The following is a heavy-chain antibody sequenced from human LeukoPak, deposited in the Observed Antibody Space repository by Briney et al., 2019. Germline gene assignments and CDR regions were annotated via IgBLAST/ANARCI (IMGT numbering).Heavy chain of an antibody. V-gene: IGHV4-61*01. CDR1: AGSVSNGNYY. CDR2: IYYTGTT. D-gene: IGHD1-26*01. J-gene: IGHJ4*02. CDR3: AGSIIVGATTFDY. Sequence: PSETLSLTCTVSAGSVSNGNYYWSWPRQPPGKALEWIGYIYYTGTTYYIPSLEGRVTISVDTSKNQFSVKLNSVTAADTAVYYCAGSIIVGATTFDYWGQGTLVTVSS.